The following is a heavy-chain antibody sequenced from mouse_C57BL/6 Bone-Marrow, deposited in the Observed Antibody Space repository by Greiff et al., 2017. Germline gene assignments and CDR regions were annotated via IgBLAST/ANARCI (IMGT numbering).Heavy chain of an antibody. J-gene: IGHJ4*01. CDR3: ARSVLFMDY. Sequence: EVMLVESGGGLVKPGGSLKLSCAASGFTFSSYAMSWLRQTPEKRLEWVATISDGGSYTYYPDNVKGRFTISRDNAKNNLYLQMSHLKSEDTAMYYCARSVLFMDYWGQGTSVTVSS. CDR2: ISDGGSYT. V-gene: IGHV5-4*03. CDR1: GFTFSSYA.